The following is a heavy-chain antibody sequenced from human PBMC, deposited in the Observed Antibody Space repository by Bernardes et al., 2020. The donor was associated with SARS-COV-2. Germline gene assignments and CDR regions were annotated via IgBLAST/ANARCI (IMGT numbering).Heavy chain of an antibody. CDR2: VYSGGGT. CDR3: ARGQGGCELKPYYFDS. Sequence: GGSLRLSCAASGLTVSNNYMSWVRQAPGKGLEWVSVVYSGGGTSYADSVKGRFTISRDSSKNTLFLQMNSLRAEDTAVYYCARGQGGCELKPYYFDSWGQGTLVTVSS. V-gene: IGHV3-53*01. D-gene: IGHD3-16*01. CDR1: GLTVSNNY. J-gene: IGHJ4*02.